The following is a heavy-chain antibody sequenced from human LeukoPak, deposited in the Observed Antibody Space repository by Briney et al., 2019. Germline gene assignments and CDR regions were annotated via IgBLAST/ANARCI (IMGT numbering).Heavy chain of an antibody. CDR1: GFTFSSYG. J-gene: IGHJ6*03. CDR2: IRYDGSNK. V-gene: IGHV3-30*02. D-gene: IGHD6-13*01. Sequence: GGSLRLSCAASGFTFSSYGMHWVRQAPGKGLEWVAFIRYDGSNKYYADSVKGRFTISRDNSKNTLYLQMNSLRAEGTAVYYCAKTHGVYDYYYMDVWGKGTTVTVSS. CDR3: AKTHGVYDYYYMDV.